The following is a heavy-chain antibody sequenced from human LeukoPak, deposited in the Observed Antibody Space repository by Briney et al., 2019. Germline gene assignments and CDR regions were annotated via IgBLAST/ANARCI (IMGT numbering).Heavy chain of an antibody. V-gene: IGHV4-39*07. CDR1: GGSISNYY. D-gene: IGHD3-10*01. CDR2: IYYSGNT. J-gene: IGHJ4*02. Sequence: SETLSLTCTVSGGSISNYYWGWIRQAPGKGLEWIGSIYYSGNTYYNSSLKSRVTISRDTSRNQFSLNMFSVTAADTAMYYCTRANGYGLIDYRGQGTLVTVSS. CDR3: TRANGYGLIDY.